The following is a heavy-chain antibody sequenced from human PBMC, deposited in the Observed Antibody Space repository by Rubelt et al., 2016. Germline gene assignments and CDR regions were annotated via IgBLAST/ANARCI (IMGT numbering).Heavy chain of an antibody. CDR1: GGSISSDTYY. D-gene: IGHD3-22*01. CDR2: INHSGST. V-gene: IGHV4-39*07. Sequence: QLQLQESGPGLVKPSETLSLTCTVSGGSISSDTYYWVWIRQPPGKGLEWIGEINHSGSTNYNPSLNGRVTISVDTSKNQFSLKLSSVTAADTAVYYCARGDSSGYSPSNTLDYWGQGTLVTVSS. J-gene: IGHJ4*02. CDR3: ARGDSSGYSPSNTLDY.